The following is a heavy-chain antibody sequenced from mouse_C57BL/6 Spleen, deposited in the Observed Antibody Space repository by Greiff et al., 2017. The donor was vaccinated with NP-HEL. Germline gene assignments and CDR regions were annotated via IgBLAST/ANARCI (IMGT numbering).Heavy chain of an antibody. CDR2: ISYSGST. D-gene: IGHD2-4*01. J-gene: IGHJ1*03. Sequence: EVKLMESGPGMVKPSQSLSLTCTVTGYSITSGYDWHWIRHFPGNKLEWMCYISYSGSTNYNPSLKSRISITHDTSKNHFFLKLNSVTTEDTATYYCARGVSTMRYFDVWGTGTTVTVSS. CDR3: ARGVSTMRYFDV. CDR1: GYSITSGYD. V-gene: IGHV3-1*01.